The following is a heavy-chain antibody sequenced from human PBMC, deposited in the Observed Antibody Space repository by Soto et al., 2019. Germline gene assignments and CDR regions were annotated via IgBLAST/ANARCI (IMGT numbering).Heavy chain of an antibody. CDR3: ARHQTSPYYDII. Sequence: PGESLKISCKGSGYSFTSYWISWVRQMPGKGLEWMGRIDPSDSYTNYSPSFQGHVTTSADKSISTAYLQWSSLKASDTAMYYCARHQTSPYYDIIWGQGTLVTVSS. J-gene: IGHJ4*02. CDR1: GYSFTSYW. CDR2: IDPSDSYT. D-gene: IGHD3-9*01. V-gene: IGHV5-10-1*01.